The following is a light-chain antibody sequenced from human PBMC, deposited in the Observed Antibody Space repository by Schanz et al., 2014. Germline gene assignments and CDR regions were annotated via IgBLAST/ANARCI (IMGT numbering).Light chain of an antibody. CDR2: DNN. J-gene: IGLJ2*01. CDR1: TSNLGNNY. V-gene: IGLV1-51*01. Sequence: QSVLTQPPSVSAAPGQKVSISCSGSTSNLGNNYVSWYQHLPGTAPKVFIYDNNKRPSGIPDGFSGSRFGTSDTLGITGLQTGDEADYYCGTWDTSLDTGVFGGGTKVTVL. CDR3: GTWDTSLDTGV.